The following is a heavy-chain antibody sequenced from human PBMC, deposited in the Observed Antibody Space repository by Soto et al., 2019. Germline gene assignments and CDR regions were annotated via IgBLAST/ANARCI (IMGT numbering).Heavy chain of an antibody. J-gene: IGHJ4*02. CDR3: ARGGGGTTGTTFLDY. V-gene: IGHV4-34*01. Sequence: PSETLSLTCAVYGGSFSGYYWSWIRQPPGKGLEWIGEINHSGSTNYNPSLKSRVTISVDTSKNQFSLKLSSVTAADTAVYYCARGGGGTTGTTFLDYWGQGTLVTVSS. D-gene: IGHD1-1*01. CDR2: INHSGST. CDR1: GGSFSGYY.